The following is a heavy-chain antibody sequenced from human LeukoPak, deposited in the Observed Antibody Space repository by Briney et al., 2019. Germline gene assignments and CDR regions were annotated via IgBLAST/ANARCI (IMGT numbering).Heavy chain of an antibody. CDR3: ARHPEGLRYFDY. V-gene: IGHV4-59*08. CDR1: GGSISNYY. J-gene: IGHJ4*02. CDR2: IYYSGSDS. Sequence: SETLSLTCTVSGGSISNYYWSWIRQPPGKGLERIAYIYYSGSDSNYSPSLKSRLTMSVDTSKKQFSLKLRSVTAADTAVYYCARHPEGLRYFDYWGQGILVTVSS.